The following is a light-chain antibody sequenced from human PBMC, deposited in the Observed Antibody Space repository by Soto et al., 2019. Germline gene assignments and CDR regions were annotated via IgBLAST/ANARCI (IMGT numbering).Light chain of an antibody. J-gene: IGKJ1*01. CDR1: QSIASN. Sequence: EIVMTQSPATLSVSPGERATLSCRASQSIASNLAWYQQKPGQAPRLLMFGASTRATGISARFSGSGSGTEFTLTISSLQSEDFVVYYCQQYNTWPPTFGQGTKVDIK. CDR3: QQYNTWPPT. CDR2: GAS. V-gene: IGKV3-15*01.